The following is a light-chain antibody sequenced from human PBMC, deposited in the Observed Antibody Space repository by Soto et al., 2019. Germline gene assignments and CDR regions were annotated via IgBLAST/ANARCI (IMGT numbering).Light chain of an antibody. CDR1: QSLRSS. CDR2: DAS. Sequence: EIVMTQSPSTLSVSPGEGVTLSCRASQSLRSSLAWYQQKPGQAPRLLIYDASTRAIGIPDRFSGSVSGSDFILTINRLEPEDFAVYYCQQYGSSHTFGQGTRLEIK. CDR3: QQYGSSHT. J-gene: IGKJ5*01. V-gene: IGKV3-20*01.